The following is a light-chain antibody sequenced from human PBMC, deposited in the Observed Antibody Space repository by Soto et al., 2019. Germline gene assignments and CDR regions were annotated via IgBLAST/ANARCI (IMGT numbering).Light chain of an antibody. CDR2: DAS. J-gene: IGKJ4*01. CDR3: HQYSNWPLT. V-gene: IGKV3-15*01. Sequence: EIVMTQSPATLSVSPGERATLSCRASQSVRKNLAWYQHKPGQVPRLLIYDASNRATGVPVRFSGSGSDTEFTLTISSLQSEEFAVYYCHQYSNWPLTFGGVTKVEIK. CDR1: QSVRKN.